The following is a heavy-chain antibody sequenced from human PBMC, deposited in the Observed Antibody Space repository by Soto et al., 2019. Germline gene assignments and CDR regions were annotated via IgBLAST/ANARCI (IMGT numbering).Heavy chain of an antibody. V-gene: IGHV1-69*02. CDR3: ARRDGTEHYFGY. D-gene: IGHD1-26*01. J-gene: IGHJ4*02. CDR2: LIPIVSVA. CDR1: GDTFSTYS. Sequence: SVKVSCKPSGDTFSTYSVNWVRQAPGQGLEWMGRLIPIVSVANSAQKFQGRVTITAAKSTSTVYVDVSGLTSEDTAGYYCARRDGTEHYFGYGGQGTRVTVSS.